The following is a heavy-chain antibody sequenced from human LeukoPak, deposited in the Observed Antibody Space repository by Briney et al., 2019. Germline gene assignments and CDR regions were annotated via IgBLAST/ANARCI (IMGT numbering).Heavy chain of an antibody. D-gene: IGHD3-10*01. CDR1: GFTFSNYA. Sequence: GGSPRLSCAASGFTFSNYAMSWVRQAPGKGLEWVSTISDSGDPTYYADSVKGRFTISRDNYKNTLYLKVNSLRAEDTAVYYCARIVGMPAGSDYYFDYWGQGTLVTVSS. CDR3: ARIVGMPAGSDYYFDY. J-gene: IGHJ4*02. CDR2: ISDSGDPT. V-gene: IGHV3-23*01.